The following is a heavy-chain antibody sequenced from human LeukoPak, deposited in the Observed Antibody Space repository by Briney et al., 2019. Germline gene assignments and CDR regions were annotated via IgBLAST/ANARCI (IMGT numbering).Heavy chain of an antibody. V-gene: IGHV4-34*01. D-gene: IGHD3-16*01. CDR2: INHSGST. CDR3: ARPRGAVGQAWFDP. CDR1: GGSFSGYY. J-gene: IGHJ5*02. Sequence: SETLSLTCAVYGGSFSGYYWSWIRQPPGKGLEWIGEINHSGSTNYNPSLKSRVTISVDTSKNQFSLKLSSVTAADTVVYYCARPRGAVGQAWFDPWGQGTLVTVSS.